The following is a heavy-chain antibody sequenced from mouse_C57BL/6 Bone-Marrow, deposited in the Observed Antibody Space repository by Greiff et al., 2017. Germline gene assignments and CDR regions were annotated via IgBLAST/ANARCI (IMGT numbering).Heavy chain of an antibody. CDR2: IYPRSGNT. CDR3: ARGTGTAWFAY. J-gene: IGHJ3*01. CDR1: GYTFTSYG. Sequence: VKLVESGAELARPGASVKLSCKASGYTFTSYGISWVKQRTGQGLEWIGEIYPRSGNTYYNEKFKGKATLTADKSASTAYMDLRSLTSEDSAVYFCARGTGTAWFAYWGQGTLVTVSA. D-gene: IGHD4-1*01. V-gene: IGHV1-81*01.